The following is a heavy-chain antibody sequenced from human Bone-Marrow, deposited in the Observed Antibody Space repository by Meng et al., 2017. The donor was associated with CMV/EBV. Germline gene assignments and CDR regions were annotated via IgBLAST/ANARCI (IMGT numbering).Heavy chain of an antibody. CDR3: ARDPGEDAYGMNV. V-gene: IGHV3-21*01. D-gene: IGHD1-14*01. CDR2: ITPSGSHI. CDR1: GFSFSSYI. Sequence: GESLKISWVASGFSFSSYIMCWVRQAPGKGLEWVSTITPSGSHIYYIDSVEGRFTISRDNAKNSVYLQMHSLRAEDTAVYYCARDPGEDAYGMNVWGRGTAVTVSS. J-gene: IGHJ6*02.